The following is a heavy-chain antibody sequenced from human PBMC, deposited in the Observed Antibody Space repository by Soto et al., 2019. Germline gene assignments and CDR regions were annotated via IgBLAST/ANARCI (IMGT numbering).Heavy chain of an antibody. CDR1: GGTFRNLA. CDR3: ARRSVSHSNAFDF. CDR2: FIPIIGGG. Sequence: QVQLVQSGAEVKKPGSSVKVSCKASGGTFRNLAINWVRHAPGQGLEWMGGFIPIIGGGINAQKFQGRVTITSDESTSTAYMELSSLKSEDTAMYFCARRSVSHSNAFDFWGQGTMVTVSS. V-gene: IGHV1-69*01. J-gene: IGHJ3*01. D-gene: IGHD2-15*01.